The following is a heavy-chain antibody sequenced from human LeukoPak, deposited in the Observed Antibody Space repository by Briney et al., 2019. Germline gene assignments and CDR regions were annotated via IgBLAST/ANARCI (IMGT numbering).Heavy chain of an antibody. CDR1: GFTLSTYW. V-gene: IGHV3-7*04. D-gene: IGHD6-19*01. Sequence: GGSLRLSCAASGFTLSTYWTSWVRQAPGKGLEWVANIKEDGSEKYYVDSVKGRFTISRDNAKTSLYLQMNSLRVEDTAVYHCARARLAVSGTYFENWGQGPLVTVSS. CDR3: ARARLAVSGTYFEN. CDR2: IKEDGSEK. J-gene: IGHJ4*02.